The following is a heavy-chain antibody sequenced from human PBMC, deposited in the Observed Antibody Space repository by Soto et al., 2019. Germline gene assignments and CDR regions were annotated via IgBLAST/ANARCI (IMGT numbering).Heavy chain of an antibody. Sequence: PSETLSLTCTVSGGSIRSGGYYWSWVRQSPRRGLEWIGNIYYSGSTYYNPSLKSRLTISVDTSKNQFSLNLSSVTAADTAVYYCARDRLMATAGTARHYFGLDGWGQGTTVTVSS. D-gene: IGHD5-18*01. V-gene: IGHV4-31*03. CDR3: ARDRLMATAGTARHYFGLDG. CDR2: IYYSGST. CDR1: GGSIRSGGYY. J-gene: IGHJ6*02.